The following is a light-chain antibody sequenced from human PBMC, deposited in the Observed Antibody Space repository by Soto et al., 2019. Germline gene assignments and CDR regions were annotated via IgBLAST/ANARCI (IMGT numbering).Light chain of an antibody. CDR3: SSYTTSTSFIL. Sequence: QSVLTQPASVSGSPGQSITISCTGTSSDVGAYNYVSWYQQHPDRAPKAMIYEVSSRPSGVSNRFSGSKSGNTASLTMSLLQAEDEAYYYCSSYTTSTSFILFGGGTKVTVL. CDR1: SSDVGAYNY. CDR2: EVS. V-gene: IGLV2-14*01. J-gene: IGLJ2*01.